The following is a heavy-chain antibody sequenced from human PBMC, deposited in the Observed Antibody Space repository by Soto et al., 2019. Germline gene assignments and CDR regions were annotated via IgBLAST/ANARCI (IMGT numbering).Heavy chain of an antibody. CDR3: ARVVVVGYFDY. D-gene: IGHD2-15*01. V-gene: IGHV4-31*03. J-gene: IGHJ4*02. Sequence: SETLSLTCTVSGGSISSGGYYWIWIRQHPGKGLEWIGYSYYSGSTYYNPSLKSRVTISVDTSKNQFSLKLSSVTAADTAVYYCARVVVVGYFDYWGQGTLVTVSS. CDR2: SYYSGST. CDR1: GGSISSGGYY.